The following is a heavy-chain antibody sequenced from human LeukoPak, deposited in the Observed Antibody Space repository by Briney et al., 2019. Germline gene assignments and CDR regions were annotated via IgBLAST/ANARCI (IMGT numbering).Heavy chain of an antibody. Sequence: PGGSLRLSCAASGFTFSSYGMHWVRQAPGKGLEWVSSISSASSLIYYADSVQGRFTISRDNAENSLYLQMSSLRDEDTAVYYCAREHYGDSPFFEFWGQGTLVSVSS. CDR1: GFTFSSYG. J-gene: IGHJ4*02. D-gene: IGHD4-17*01. V-gene: IGHV3-21*01. CDR3: AREHYGDSPFFEF. CDR2: ISSASSLI.